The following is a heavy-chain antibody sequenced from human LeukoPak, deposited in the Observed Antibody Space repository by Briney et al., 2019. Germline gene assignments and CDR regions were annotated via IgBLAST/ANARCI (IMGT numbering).Heavy chain of an antibody. Sequence: SVKVSCKASGGTFSSYAISWVRQAPGQGLEWMGGIIPIFGTANYAQKFQGRVTITTDESTSTAYMELSSLRSEDTAVYYCVRSLQRQLVRYYYYMDVWGKGTTVTVSS. J-gene: IGHJ6*03. V-gene: IGHV1-69*05. D-gene: IGHD6-6*01. CDR1: GGTFSSYA. CDR3: VRSLQRQLVRYYYYMDV. CDR2: IIPIFGTA.